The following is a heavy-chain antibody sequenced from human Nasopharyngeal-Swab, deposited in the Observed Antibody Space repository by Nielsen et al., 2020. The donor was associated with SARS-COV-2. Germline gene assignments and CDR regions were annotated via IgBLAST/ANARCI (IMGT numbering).Heavy chain of an antibody. CDR1: GYTFTGYS. J-gene: IGHJ6*02. CDR3: ARDGSPLYGMDV. Sequence: SVNVSCKASGYTFTGYSMHWVRQAPGQGLEWMGWINPTSGGTNYAQKFQGRVTMTRDTSISTAYMELSRLRSDDTAVYYCARDGSPLYGMDVWGQGTTVTVSS. V-gene: IGHV1-2*02. CDR2: INPTSGGT.